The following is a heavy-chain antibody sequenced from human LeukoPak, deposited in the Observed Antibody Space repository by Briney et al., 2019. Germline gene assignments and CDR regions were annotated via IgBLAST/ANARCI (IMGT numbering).Heavy chain of an antibody. D-gene: IGHD6-13*01. Sequence: GWSLRLSCAASGFTVSSNYMSWVRQAPGKGLDWVSVIYSCGSTYYADSVKGRFTISRDNCKNTLYHHKKSLRAEDTAVYYCARDRGGIAAACTYYYYGMDVWGQETTVTVSS. CDR3: ARDRGGIAAACTYYYYGMDV. J-gene: IGHJ6*02. CDR1: GFTVSSNY. CDR2: IYSCGST. V-gene: IGHV3-53*01.